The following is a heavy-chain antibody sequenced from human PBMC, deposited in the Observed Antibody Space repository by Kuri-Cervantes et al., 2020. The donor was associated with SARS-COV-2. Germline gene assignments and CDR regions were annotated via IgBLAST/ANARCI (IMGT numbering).Heavy chain of an antibody. CDR2: IIPIFGTA. J-gene: IGHJ1*01. V-gene: IGHV1-69*13. CDR3: AKDPFGSSSAEYFQY. CDR1: GGTFSSYA. Sequence: SVKVSCKASGGTFSSYAISWVRQAPGQGLEWMGRIIPIFGTANYAQKFQGRVTITADESTSTAYMELSSLTADDTAIYYCAKDPFGSSSAEYFQYWGPGTLVRLL. D-gene: IGHD6-6*01.